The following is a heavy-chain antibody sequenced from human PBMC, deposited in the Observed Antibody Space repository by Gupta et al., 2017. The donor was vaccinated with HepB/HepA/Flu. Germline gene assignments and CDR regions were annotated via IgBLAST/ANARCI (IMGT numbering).Heavy chain of an antibody. CDR2: SCASIEK. D-gene: IGHD3-22*01. J-gene: IGHJ4*02. Sequence: VTLKESGPVLVTLPETLTLTCDVSGFSLNNARMGVSWLRQAPGKALEWIEQSCASIEKSYRTYLKSRLTISRDASKSQVVLRMTDMDSMDTATYFCARHEVNTYHYFDSWGPGILVTVSS. CDR1: GFSLNNARMG. V-gene: IGHV2-26*01. CDR3: ARHEVNTYHYFDS.